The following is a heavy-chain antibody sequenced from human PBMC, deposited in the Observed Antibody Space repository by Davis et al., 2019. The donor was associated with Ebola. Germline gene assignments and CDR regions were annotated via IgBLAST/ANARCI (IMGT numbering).Heavy chain of an antibody. CDR1: GFTFSGSA. V-gene: IGHV3-73*01. Sequence: GGSLRLSCAASGFTFSGSAMHWVRQASGRGLEWVGRIRSKANSYATTYAASVKGRFTISRDDSKNTAYLQMNSLKTEDTAVYYCTGSGGSNDYWGQGTLVTVSS. D-gene: IGHD1-26*01. CDR2: IRSKANSYAT. CDR3: TGSGGSNDY. J-gene: IGHJ4*02.